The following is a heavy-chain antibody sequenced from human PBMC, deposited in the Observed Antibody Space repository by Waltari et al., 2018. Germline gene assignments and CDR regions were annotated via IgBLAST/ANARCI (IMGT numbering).Heavy chain of an antibody. CDR1: GGSISSGSYY. CDR3: ARGGNWYNWNFVRYAFDY. J-gene: IGHJ4*02. D-gene: IGHD1-7*01. CDR2: IYTGGST. V-gene: IGHV4-61*02. Sequence: QVQLQESVPGPVKPSQTLSLTCTVSGGSISSGSYYWSWIRQHAGKGLEWIGRIYTGGSTDYNPSLKSRVTISVDKSKNQFSLNLSSVTAADTAVYYCARGGNWYNWNFVRYAFDYWGQGTLVTVSS.